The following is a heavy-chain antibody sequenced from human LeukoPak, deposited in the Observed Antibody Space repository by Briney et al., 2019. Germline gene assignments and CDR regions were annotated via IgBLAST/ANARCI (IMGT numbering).Heavy chain of an antibody. CDR3: ASFGVVPAAPFDP. J-gene: IGHJ5*02. Sequence: ASVNVSCKASGYTFTSYAMHWVRQAPGQRLEWMGWINAGNGNPKYSQKFQGRVTITRHTSASTAYMELSSLRSEDTAVYYCASFGVVPAAPFDPWGQGTLVTVSS. D-gene: IGHD2-2*01. CDR2: INAGNGNP. V-gene: IGHV1-3*01. CDR1: GYTFTSYA.